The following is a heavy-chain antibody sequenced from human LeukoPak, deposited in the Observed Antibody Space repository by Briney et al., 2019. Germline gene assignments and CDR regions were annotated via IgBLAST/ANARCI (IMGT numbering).Heavy chain of an antibody. V-gene: IGHV4-39*07. CDR2: IYYSGST. CDR3: ARVHRDP. D-gene: IGHD1-14*01. J-gene: IGHJ5*02. Sequence: PSETLSLTCTVSGGSISNYYWGWIRQPPGKGLEWIGSIYYSGSTYYNPSLKSRVTISVDTSKNQFSLKLSSVTAADTAVYYCARVHRDPWGQGTLVTVSS. CDR1: GGSISNYY.